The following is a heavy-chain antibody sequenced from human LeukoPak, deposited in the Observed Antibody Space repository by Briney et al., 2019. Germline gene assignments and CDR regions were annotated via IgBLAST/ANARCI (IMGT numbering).Heavy chain of an antibody. D-gene: IGHD5-18*01. CDR1: GFTFSSYG. Sequence: PGGSLRLSCAAPGFTFSSYGMHWVRQAPGKGLEWVAVIWYDGSNKYYADSVKGRFTISRDNSKNTLYLQMNSLRAEDTAVYYCARGPYSYHKRHYYYYGMDVWGQGTTVTVSS. CDR3: ARGPYSYHKRHYYYYGMDV. J-gene: IGHJ6*02. CDR2: IWYDGSNK. V-gene: IGHV3-33*01.